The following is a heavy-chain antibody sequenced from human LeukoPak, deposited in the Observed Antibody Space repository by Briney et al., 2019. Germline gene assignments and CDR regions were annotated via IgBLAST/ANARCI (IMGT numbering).Heavy chain of an antibody. V-gene: IGHV4-39*01. CDR2: VYYGRTT. D-gene: IGHD5-12*01. CDR1: GFTVNNNR. Sequence: GSLRLSCAASGFTVNNNRMGWVRQAPGKGLEWIGTVYYGRTTYYNPSLDGRVTTSLDTSANHFSLQLNSVTAADTAVYYCVRHDGRGGATMGAFDSWGQGSLVTVSS. J-gene: IGHJ5*01. CDR3: VRHDGRGGATMGAFDS.